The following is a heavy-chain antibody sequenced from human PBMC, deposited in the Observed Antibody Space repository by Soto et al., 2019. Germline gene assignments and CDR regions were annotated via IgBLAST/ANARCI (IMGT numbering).Heavy chain of an antibody. CDR3: ARDGGVVVAVDAFDV. Sequence: EVQLVESGGGVVRPGGSLRLSCAASGFTFDDHGMTCVRQAPGKGLAWVSGITWNGATTGYADSVKGRFTISRDNAKNSLYLQMNSLRVEDTALYYCARDGGVVVAVDAFDVWGQGTMVTVSS. CDR1: GFTFDDHG. D-gene: IGHD6-19*01. V-gene: IGHV3-20*04. J-gene: IGHJ3*01. CDR2: ITWNGATT.